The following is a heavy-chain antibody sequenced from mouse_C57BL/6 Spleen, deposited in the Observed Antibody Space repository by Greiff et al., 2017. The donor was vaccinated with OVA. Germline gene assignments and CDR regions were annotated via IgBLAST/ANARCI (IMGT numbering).Heavy chain of an antibody. D-gene: IGHD1-1*01. CDR2: ISSGGDYI. V-gene: IGHV5-9-1*02. CDR3: TREGTGGSHPRYFDV. CDR1: GFTFSSYA. Sequence: EVQLVESGEGLVKPGGSLKLSCAASGFTFSSYAMSWVRQTPEKRLEWVAYISSGGDYIYYADTVKGRFTISRDNARNTLYLQMSSLKSEDTAMYYCTREGTGGSHPRYFDVWGTGTTVTVSS. J-gene: IGHJ1*03.